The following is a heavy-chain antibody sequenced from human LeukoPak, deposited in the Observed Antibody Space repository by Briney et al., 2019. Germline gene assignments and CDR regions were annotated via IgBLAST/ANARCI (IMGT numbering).Heavy chain of an antibody. V-gene: IGHV3-48*04. Sequence: GGSLRLSCAASGFTFSNYVMNWVRQAPGKGLEWLSYISGSSNTISYADSVKGRFTISRDNAKNSLYLQMNSLRAEDTAVYYCARGKITMVRGVEKDAFDIWGQGTMVTASS. D-gene: IGHD3-10*01. CDR1: GFTFSNYV. J-gene: IGHJ3*02. CDR2: ISGSSNTI. CDR3: ARGKITMVRGVEKDAFDI.